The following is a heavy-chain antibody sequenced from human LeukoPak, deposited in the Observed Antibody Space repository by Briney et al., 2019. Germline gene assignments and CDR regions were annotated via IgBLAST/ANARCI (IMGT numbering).Heavy chain of an antibody. V-gene: IGHV1-46*01. Sequence: ASVKVSCXASGYTFTSYYMHWVRQAPGQGLEWMGIIDPSGGSTSYAQKFQGRVTMTRDTSTSTVYMELSSLRSEDTAVYYCARETGTTSVDYYMDVWGKGTTVTVS. CDR3: ARETGTTSVDYYMDV. CDR1: GYTFTSYY. CDR2: IDPSGGST. D-gene: IGHD1-7*01. J-gene: IGHJ6*03.